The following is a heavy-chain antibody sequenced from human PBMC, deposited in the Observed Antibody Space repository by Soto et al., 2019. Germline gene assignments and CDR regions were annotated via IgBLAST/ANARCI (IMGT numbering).Heavy chain of an antibody. D-gene: IGHD1-7*01. CDR2: IFYSGTT. CDR3: ARERAYGGTTYVSSRGCFDP. CDR1: GDSISTTSYY. V-gene: IGHV4-39*01. J-gene: IGHJ5*02. Sequence: QLQLQESGPGLVKPSETLSLTCTVSGDSISTTSYYCGRVREPPGKGLQWFGSIFYSGTTYYSPSLNSRVTISVVTSKNQCSRKLSSVTAADTAVYYCARERAYGGTTYVSSRGCFDPWGQGTLVTVSS.